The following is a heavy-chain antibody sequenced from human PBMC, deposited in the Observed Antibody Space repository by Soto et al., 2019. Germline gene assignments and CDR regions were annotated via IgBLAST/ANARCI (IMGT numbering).Heavy chain of an antibody. D-gene: IGHD2-8*01. CDR2: IKSKTDGGTT. V-gene: IGHV3-15*07. CDR1: GFTFSNAW. Sequence: EVQLVESGGGLVKPGGSLRLSCAASGFTFSNAWMNWVRQAPGKGLEWVGRIKSKTDGGTTDYAAPVKGRFTISRDDSKNTLYLQMNSLKTEDTAVYYCTTDGYRCTNGVCREPYYYYYGMDVWGQGTTVTVSS. CDR3: TTDGYRCTNGVCREPYYYYYGMDV. J-gene: IGHJ6*02.